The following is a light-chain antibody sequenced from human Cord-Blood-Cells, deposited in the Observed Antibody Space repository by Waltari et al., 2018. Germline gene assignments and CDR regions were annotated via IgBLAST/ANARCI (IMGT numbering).Light chain of an antibody. CDR1: SSDVGGYNY. J-gene: IGLJ1*01. V-gene: IGLV2-14*01. Sequence: QSALTQPASVSGFPGPSLPISLTGTSSDVGGYNYFFWYQQHPGKAPKLTSYEVSNRPSRVSNRFSGTKSGNTASLTISGLQAEDEADYYCSSYTSSSTLVFGTGTKVTVL. CDR2: EVS. CDR3: SSYTSSSTLV.